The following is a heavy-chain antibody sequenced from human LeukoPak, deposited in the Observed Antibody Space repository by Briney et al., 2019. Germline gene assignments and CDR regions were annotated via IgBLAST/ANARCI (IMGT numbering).Heavy chain of an antibody. J-gene: IGHJ6*03. V-gene: IGHV3-30*18. CDR2: ISYDGSNK. D-gene: IGHD1-7*01. Sequence: GRSLRLSCAASGFTFSSYGMHWVRQAPGKGLEWVAVISYDGSNKYYADSVKGRFTISRDNSKNTLYLQMNSLRAEDTAVYYCAKDGSNWNYGRLSPYYYYYYMDVWGKGTTVTVSS. CDR3: AKDGSNWNYGRLSPYYYYYYMDV. CDR1: GFTFSSYG.